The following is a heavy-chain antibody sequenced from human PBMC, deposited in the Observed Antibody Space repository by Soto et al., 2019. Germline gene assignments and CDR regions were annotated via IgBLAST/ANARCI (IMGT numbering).Heavy chain of an antibody. J-gene: IGHJ6*02. CDR1: GYTFISYD. CDR3: ARGRSSTSWSFYYYYGMDV. V-gene: IGHV1-8*01. CDR2: MNPNSGNT. Sequence: ASVKVSCKASGYTFISYDINWVRQATGQGLEWMGWMNPNSGNTGYAQKFQGRVTMTRNTSISTAYMELSSLRSEDTAVYYCARGRSSTSWSFYYYYGMDVWGQGTTVTVSS. D-gene: IGHD2-2*01.